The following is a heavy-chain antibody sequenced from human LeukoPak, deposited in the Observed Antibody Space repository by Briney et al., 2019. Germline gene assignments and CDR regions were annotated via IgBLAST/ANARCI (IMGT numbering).Heavy chain of an antibody. CDR2: IRNDGSNK. CDR1: GFTFSSYG. CDR3: AKAGWAAAGYYFDY. D-gene: IGHD6-13*01. V-gene: IGHV3-30*02. J-gene: IGHJ4*02. Sequence: GGSLRLSCAASGFTFSSYGMRWVRQAPGKGLEWVAFIRNDGSNKYYADSVKGRFTFSRATSKHTLYLQMNSLRAEDTAVYYRAKAGWAAAGYYFDYWGQGTLVTVSS.